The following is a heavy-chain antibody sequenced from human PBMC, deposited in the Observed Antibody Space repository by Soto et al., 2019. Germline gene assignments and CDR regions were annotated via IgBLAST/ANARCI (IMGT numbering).Heavy chain of an antibody. CDR3: ARLGTIAEAGHDAFDI. J-gene: IGHJ3*02. CDR2: IYPGDSDT. CDR1: GYSFTSYW. D-gene: IGHD6-13*01. Sequence: GESLKISCKGSGYSFTSYWIGWVRQMPGKGLEWMGIIYPGDSDTRYSPSFQGQVTISADKSISTAYLQWSSLKASDTAMYYCARLGTIAEAGHDAFDIWGQGTMVTVSS. V-gene: IGHV5-51*01.